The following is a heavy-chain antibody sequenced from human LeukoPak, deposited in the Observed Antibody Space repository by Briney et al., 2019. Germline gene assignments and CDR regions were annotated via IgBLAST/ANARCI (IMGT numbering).Heavy chain of an antibody. CDR2: INPSGGST. Sequence: ASVKVSCRASGYTFTSYYMHWVRQAPGQGLEWMGIINPSGGSTSYAQKFQGRVTITADKSTSTAYMELSSLRSEDTAVYYCARGYSYVSWFDPWGQGTLVTVSS. V-gene: IGHV1-46*01. J-gene: IGHJ5*02. CDR3: ARGYSYVSWFDP. D-gene: IGHD5-18*01. CDR1: GYTFTSYY.